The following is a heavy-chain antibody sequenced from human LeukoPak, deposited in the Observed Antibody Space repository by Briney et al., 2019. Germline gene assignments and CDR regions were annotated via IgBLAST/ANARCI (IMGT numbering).Heavy chain of an antibody. J-gene: IGHJ3*02. Sequence: SETLSLTCTASGVSISSYYWSWIRQPPGKGLEWIGYIYYSGITNYNPSLKSRVTISVGTSKSQFSLTLTSVTAADTALYYCARAGRWEGRPHAFDIWGQGTMVTVSS. V-gene: IGHV4-59*01. CDR1: GVSISSYY. D-gene: IGHD1-26*01. CDR2: IYYSGIT. CDR3: ARAGRWEGRPHAFDI.